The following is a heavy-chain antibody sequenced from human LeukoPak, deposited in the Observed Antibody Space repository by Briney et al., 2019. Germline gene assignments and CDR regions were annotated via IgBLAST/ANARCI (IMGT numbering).Heavy chain of an antibody. CDR1: GGSVRSRDFY. D-gene: IGHD3-22*01. Sequence: SETLSLTCTVSGGSVRSRDFYWVWLRQPPGKGLEWIGSIYYSGSTYYNPSLKSRVTISVDTSKNQFSLKLSSVTAADTAVYYCTLSYYDSSGYYTDAFDIWGQGTMVTVSS. V-gene: IGHV4-39*01. CDR2: IYYSGST. J-gene: IGHJ3*02. CDR3: TLSYYDSSGYYTDAFDI.